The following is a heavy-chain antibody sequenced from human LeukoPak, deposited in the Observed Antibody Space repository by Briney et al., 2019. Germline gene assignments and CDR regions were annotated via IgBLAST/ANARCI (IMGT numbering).Heavy chain of an antibody. CDR1: GFTFSTYW. V-gene: IGHV3-7*04. CDR3: ARGTPQYTSSWYNY. D-gene: IGHD6-13*01. CDR2: IKQDGSET. Sequence: GGSLRLSCAASGFTFSTYWMSWVRQAPGKGLECVANIKQDGSETYYVDSVKGRFTISRGNAKNSLFLQMNSLRAEDTAVYYCARGTPQYTSSWYNYWGQGTLVTVSS. J-gene: IGHJ4*02.